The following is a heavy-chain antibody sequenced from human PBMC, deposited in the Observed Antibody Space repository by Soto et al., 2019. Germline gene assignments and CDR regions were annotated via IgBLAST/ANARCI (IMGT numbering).Heavy chain of an antibody. J-gene: IGHJ4*02. V-gene: IGHV3-21*01. CDR2: ISSSSSYI. D-gene: IGHD3-3*01. Sequence: GGSLRLSCAASGFTFSSYSMNWVRQAPGKGLEWVSSISSSSSYIYYADSVKGRFTISRDNAKNSLYLQMNSLRAEDTAVYYCAIDQYFDFWSKSPHYWGQGPLVTVSS. CDR3: AIDQYFDFWSKSPHY. CDR1: GFTFSSYS.